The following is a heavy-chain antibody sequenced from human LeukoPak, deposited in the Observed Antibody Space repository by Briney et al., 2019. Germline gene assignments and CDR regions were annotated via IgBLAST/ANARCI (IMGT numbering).Heavy chain of an antibody. Sequence: GESLKISCKGSGYSFTSYWIGWVRQMPGKGLEWMGIIYPGDSDTRYSPSFQGQVTISADKSISTAYLQWSSLKASDTAMYYCAGQLTAAGTLGWFDPWGQGTLVTVSS. J-gene: IGHJ5*02. D-gene: IGHD6-13*01. V-gene: IGHV5-51*01. CDR3: AGQLTAAGTLGWFDP. CDR2: IYPGDSDT. CDR1: GYSFTSYW.